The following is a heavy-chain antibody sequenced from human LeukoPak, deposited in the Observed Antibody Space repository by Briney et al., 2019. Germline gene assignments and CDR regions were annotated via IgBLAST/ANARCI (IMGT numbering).Heavy chain of an antibody. CDR1: GASISSRSYY. Sequence: SETLSLTCTVSGASISSRSYYWGWIRQPPGKGLEWIGSIYFSGSTYYNPSLKSRVSISVDTSTNQFSLKLSSVTAADTAVYYCARLVRQVVMEYDFDTWGQGTLVTVSS. D-gene: IGHD3-10*01. CDR2: IYFSGST. V-gene: IGHV4-39*01. CDR3: ARLVRQVVMEYDFDT. J-gene: IGHJ4*02.